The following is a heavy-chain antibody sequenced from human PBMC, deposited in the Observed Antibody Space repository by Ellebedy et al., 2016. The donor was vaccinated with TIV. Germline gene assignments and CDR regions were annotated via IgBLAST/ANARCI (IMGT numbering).Heavy chain of an antibody. CDR1: GFTFKNYW. Sequence: PGGSLRLSCAASGFTFKNYWMSWVRQAPGKGLEWVATIKLDGSEKVYVDSVKGRFTISRDNAENSLYLQMNSLRAEDTAVYYCARDPWSSGGYGAFDIWGQGTMVTVSS. D-gene: IGHD2-15*01. J-gene: IGHJ3*02. V-gene: IGHV3-7*03. CDR2: IKLDGSEK. CDR3: ARDPWSSGGYGAFDI.